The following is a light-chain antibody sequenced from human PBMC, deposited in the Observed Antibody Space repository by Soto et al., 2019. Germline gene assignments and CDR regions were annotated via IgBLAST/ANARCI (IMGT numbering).Light chain of an antibody. CDR1: SSDIGTYNF. Sequence: QSALAQPASVSGSPGQSISISCTGSSSDIGTYNFVSWYQQHPGKAPKLLIFGVTNRPSGISDRFSGSKSGDTASRTISGLQTEDEADYYCSSYTRSNSLVFGTGTKLTVL. V-gene: IGLV2-14*01. CDR3: SSYTRSNSLV. CDR2: GVT. J-gene: IGLJ1*01.